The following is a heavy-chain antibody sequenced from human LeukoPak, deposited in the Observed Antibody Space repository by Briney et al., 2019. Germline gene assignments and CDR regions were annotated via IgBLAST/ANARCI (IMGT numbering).Heavy chain of an antibody. Sequence: GGSLRLSCAGSGITLSGYLMHWVRQPPGKGLVWVSRIKSDGSSTSYADSVKGRFTISRDNAKNTLYLQMNSLRAEDTAVYYCARSDWFDPWGQGTLVTVSS. CDR3: ARSDWFDP. V-gene: IGHV3-74*01. CDR2: IKSDGSST. J-gene: IGHJ5*02. CDR1: GITLSGYL.